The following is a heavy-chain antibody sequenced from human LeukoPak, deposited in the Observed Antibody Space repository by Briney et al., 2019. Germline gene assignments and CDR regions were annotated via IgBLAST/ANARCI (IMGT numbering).Heavy chain of an antibody. CDR1: GFTFSGYT. V-gene: IGHV3-21*01. D-gene: IGHD6-19*01. J-gene: IGHJ4*02. CDR2: ISSSSTYI. CDR3: ARMGVAGTAGDY. Sequence: GGSLRLSCAASGFTFSGYTLNWVRLAPGKGLEWVSSISSSSTYIYYADSVTGRFTISRDNAKNSLYLQMNSLRAEDTAVYYCARMGVAGTAGDYWGQGTLVTVSS.